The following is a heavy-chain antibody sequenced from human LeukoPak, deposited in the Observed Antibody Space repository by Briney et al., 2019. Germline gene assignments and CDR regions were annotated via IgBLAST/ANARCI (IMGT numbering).Heavy chain of an antibody. Sequence: SETLSLTCTVSGGSISSRSYYWGWLRQPPGKGLEWIASIFYSGSTYHNPSLKSRVTISVDTSKSQFSLKLSSVTAADTAVYYCAKAGHCSSTSCYDSSYYYYGMDVWGQGTTVTVSS. CDR3: AKAGHCSSTSCYDSSYYYYGMDV. D-gene: IGHD2-2*01. J-gene: IGHJ6*02. CDR2: IFYSGST. CDR1: GGSISSRSYY. V-gene: IGHV4-39*07.